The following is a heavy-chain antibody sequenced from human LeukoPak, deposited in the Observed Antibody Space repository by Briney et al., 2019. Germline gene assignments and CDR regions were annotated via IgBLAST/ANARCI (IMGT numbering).Heavy chain of an antibody. CDR1: GGTFSSYA. J-gene: IGHJ6*02. CDR3: ARPRYSGYDGYYYYGMDV. V-gene: IGHV1-69*04. CDR2: IIPILGIA. D-gene: IGHD5-12*01. Sequence: SVKVSCKASGGTFSSYAISWVRQAPGQGLEWMGRIIPILGIANYAQKFQGRVTITADKSTSTAYMELSSLRSEDTAVYYCARPRYSGYDGYYYYGMDVWGQGTTVTVSS.